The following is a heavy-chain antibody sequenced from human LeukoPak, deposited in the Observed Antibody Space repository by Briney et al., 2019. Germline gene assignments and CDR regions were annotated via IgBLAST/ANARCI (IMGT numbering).Heavy chain of an antibody. J-gene: IGHJ5*02. V-gene: IGHV6-1*01. CDR2: TYYRSKWYF. D-gene: IGHD5-12*01. CDR1: GNSVSDNTAT. CDR3: ARWLTT. Sequence: SQTLSLTCAISGNSVSDNTATWMWIRQSPSRGLEWLGRTYYRSKWYFDYAVSVKSRITINPDTSKNQFSLQLNSVTPEDTAVYYCARWLTTWGQGILVTVSS.